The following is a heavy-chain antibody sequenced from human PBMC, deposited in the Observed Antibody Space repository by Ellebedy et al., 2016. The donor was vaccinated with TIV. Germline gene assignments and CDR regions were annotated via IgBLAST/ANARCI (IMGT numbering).Heavy chain of an antibody. Sequence: GESLKISCAASGFTFSSYWMHWVRQAPGKGLVWVSRINSDGSSTSYADSVKGRFTISRDNAKNTLYLQMNSLRAEDPAVYYCARSRNGYNFIGDYWGQGTLVTVSS. D-gene: IGHD5-24*01. J-gene: IGHJ4*02. CDR1: GFTFSSYW. V-gene: IGHV3-74*01. CDR3: ARSRNGYNFIGDY. CDR2: INSDGSST.